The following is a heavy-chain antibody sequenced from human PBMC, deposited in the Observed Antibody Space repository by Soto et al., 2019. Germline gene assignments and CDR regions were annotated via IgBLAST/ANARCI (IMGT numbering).Heavy chain of an antibody. Sequence: AETLSLSCAVSVGSVRSVNQYWNWIRHPPGKGLEWIGYISYSGSTKYNPSLKSRITISRDTSKNQFSLKMSSVTAADTAVYYCARDLVVPAGTYYYAMHVWGQGTTVTVSS. J-gene: IGHJ6*02. V-gene: IGHV4-61*01. CDR2: ISYSGST. D-gene: IGHD2-2*01. CDR3: ARDLVVPAGTYYYAMHV. CDR1: VGSVRSVNQY.